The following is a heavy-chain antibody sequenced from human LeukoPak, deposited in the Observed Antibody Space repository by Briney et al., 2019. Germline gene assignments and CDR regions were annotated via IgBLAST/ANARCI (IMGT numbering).Heavy chain of an antibody. CDR2: INSDGSSF. J-gene: IGHJ3*01. D-gene: IGHD3-22*01. CDR3: AVQNAYYYDSSGSFDL. V-gene: IGHV3-74*01. Sequence: GGSRRLSCAASGFTFTNYRMHWVRQAPGKGLVWVSRINSDGSSFSYVDSVKGRFTISRDNAKNTLYLQMNSLRAEDTAVYYCAVQNAYYYDSSGSFDLWGHGTRVTVSS. CDR1: GFTFTNYR.